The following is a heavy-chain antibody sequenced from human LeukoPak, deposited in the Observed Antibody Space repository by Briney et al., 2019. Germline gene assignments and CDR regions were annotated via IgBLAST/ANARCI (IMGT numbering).Heavy chain of an antibody. V-gene: IGHV3-74*01. Sequence: GGSLRLSCAASGFTFSNYWMHWVRQAPGKGLVWLSRINSDGSSTSYADSVKGRFIISRDNAKNTLYLQMNSLRADDTAVYYCARVDMATIGAFDYWGQGTLVTVSS. CDR3: ARVDMATIGAFDY. CDR2: INSDGSST. D-gene: IGHD5-24*01. J-gene: IGHJ4*02. CDR1: GFTFSNYW.